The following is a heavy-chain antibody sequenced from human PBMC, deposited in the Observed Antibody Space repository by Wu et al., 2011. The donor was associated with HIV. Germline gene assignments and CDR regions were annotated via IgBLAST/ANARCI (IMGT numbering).Heavy chain of an antibody. CDR1: GYTFSTSG. J-gene: IGHJ6*03. Sequence: QVQLVQSGAEVKKPGPSVKVSCKASGYTFSTSGVSWVRQAPGQGLEWMGWISAYNGDTNYAQKLQDRVTMTTDTSTSTAYMELRSLRFDDTAVYYCARDRHPMVGPWYYYYYVDVWGKGTTVTVSS. CDR2: ISAYNGDT. V-gene: IGHV1-18*01. D-gene: IGHD3-10*01. CDR3: ARDRHPMVGPWYYYYYVDV.